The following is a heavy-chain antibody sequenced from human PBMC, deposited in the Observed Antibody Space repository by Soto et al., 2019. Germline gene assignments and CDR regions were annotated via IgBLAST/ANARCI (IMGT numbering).Heavy chain of an antibody. V-gene: IGHV3-72*01. CDR1: GFTFSDHY. D-gene: IGHD6-13*01. CDR2: IRNRGNDYTT. CDR3: ARVRSSSWGLDDCDM. Sequence: GGSLRLSCAASGFTFSDHYMDWVRQAPGKGLEWVGRIRNRGNDYTTEYAASVRGRFTISRDDSKNSLFLQMNTLKTEDTAIYFCARVRSSSWGLDDCDMWGQGTMVTV. J-gene: IGHJ3*02.